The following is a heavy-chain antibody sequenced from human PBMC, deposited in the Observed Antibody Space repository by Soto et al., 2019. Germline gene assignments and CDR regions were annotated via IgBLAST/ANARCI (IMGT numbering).Heavy chain of an antibody. J-gene: IGHJ4*02. CDR1: GYTFTGYY. V-gene: IGHV1-2*04. CDR2: INPNSGGT. CDR3: ARGTYYYGSGSYYKATYFDY. Sequence: SVKVSFKASGYTFTGYYMHWVRQAPVQGLEWMGWINPNSGGTNYAQKFQGWVTMTRDTSISTAYMELSRLRSDDTAVYYCARGTYYYGSGSYYKATYFDYWGQGTLVTVYS. D-gene: IGHD3-10*01.